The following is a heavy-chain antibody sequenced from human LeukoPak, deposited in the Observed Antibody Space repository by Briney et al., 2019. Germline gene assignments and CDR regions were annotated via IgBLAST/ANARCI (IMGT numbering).Heavy chain of an antibody. D-gene: IGHD3-22*01. V-gene: IGHV3-48*01. CDR3: ARGFTYYESSGQVPFDY. CDR2: ISGSSGII. J-gene: IGHJ4*02. CDR1: GFTFNTYT. Sequence: GGSLRLSCAASGFTFNTYTTNWVRQAPGKGLEWVSYISGSSGIIDYADSVRGRFTISRDNAKNSLYLQMNSLRAEDTAVYYCARGFTYYESSGQVPFDYWGQGTLVTVSS.